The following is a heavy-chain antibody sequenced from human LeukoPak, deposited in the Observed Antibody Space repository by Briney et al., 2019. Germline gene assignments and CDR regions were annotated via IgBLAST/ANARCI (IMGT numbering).Heavy chain of an antibody. CDR2: IIPILGIA. CDR3: ARDRISAAGTGFDY. D-gene: IGHD6-13*01. Sequence: SVKVSCKASGGTFSSYAISWVRQAPGLGLEWMGRIIPILGIANYAQKFQGRVTITADKSTSTAYMELSSLRSEDTAVYYCARDRISAAGTGFDYWGQGTLVTVSS. V-gene: IGHV1-69*04. CDR1: GGTFSSYA. J-gene: IGHJ4*02.